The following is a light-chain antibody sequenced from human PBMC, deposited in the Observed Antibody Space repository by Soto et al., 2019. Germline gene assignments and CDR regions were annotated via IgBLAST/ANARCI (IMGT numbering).Light chain of an antibody. CDR3: SSYTSSSILSV. V-gene: IGLV2-14*01. Sequence: QSALTQPASVSGSPGQSITISCTGTSSDVGGYNYVSWYQQHPGKAPKLLIYDVSNRPSGVSNRFSGSKSGNTASLTISGLQAEDEADYYCSSYTSSSILSVFGPGTKLTVL. J-gene: IGLJ1*01. CDR1: SSDVGGYNY. CDR2: DVS.